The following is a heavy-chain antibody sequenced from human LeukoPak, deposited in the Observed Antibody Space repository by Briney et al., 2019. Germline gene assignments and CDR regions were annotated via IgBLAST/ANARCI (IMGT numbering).Heavy chain of an antibody. CDR2: MNPNSGNT. CDR1: GYTFTSYD. V-gene: IGHV1-8*01. CDR3: ARFGQYDYGGNSADY. J-gene: IGHJ4*02. Sequence: ASVKVSCKASGYTFTSYDINWVRQATGQGLEWMGWMNPNSGNTGYAQKFQGRVTMTRDTSISTAYMELSSLRSEDTAVYYCARFGQYDYGGNSADYWGQGTLVTVSS. D-gene: IGHD4-23*01.